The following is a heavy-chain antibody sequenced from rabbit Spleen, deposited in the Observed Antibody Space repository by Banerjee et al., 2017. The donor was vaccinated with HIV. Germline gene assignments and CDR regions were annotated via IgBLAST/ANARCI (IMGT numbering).Heavy chain of an antibody. J-gene: IGHJ6*01. CDR1: GVSFSGGSY. V-gene: IGHV1S40*01. CDR3: ARDTSSSFSSYGMDL. D-gene: IGHD1-1*01. CDR2: IDVGSSGFT. Sequence: QSLEESGGDLVKPGASLTLTCIASGVSFSGGSYMCWVRQAPGKGLEWIACIDVGSSGFTYSASWAQGRFTISKSSSTTVTLQMTSLTAADTATYFCARDTSSSFSSYGMDLWGQGTLVTVS.